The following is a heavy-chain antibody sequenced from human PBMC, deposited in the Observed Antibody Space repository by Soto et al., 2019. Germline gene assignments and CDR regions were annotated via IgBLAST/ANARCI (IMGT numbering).Heavy chain of an antibody. CDR1: GGSVSSSSFY. J-gene: IGHJ4*02. V-gene: IGHV4-39*01. CDR2: ISYGGSS. Sequence: PSETLSLTCSVSGGSVSSSSFYWGWVRQPPGKGLEWIGSISYGGSSYYIPSLMSRVTMPVDTSTNQLSLNLNSVTAADTALYFCARHRRETGTYAQPLDSWGQGTLVTVSS. CDR3: ARHRRETGTYAQPLDS. D-gene: IGHD1-1*01.